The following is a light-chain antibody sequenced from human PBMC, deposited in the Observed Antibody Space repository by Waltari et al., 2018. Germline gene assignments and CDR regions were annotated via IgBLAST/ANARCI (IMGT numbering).Light chain of an antibody. CDR3: QQTSRTPLT. Sequence: DVQMTQSPSSLSASVGDRVTITCRASQTVYQYLNWYQQRQGQVPRLLIYTASTLQSGVPSRFGGSGSGTDFTLTITGLQPEDVGIYYCQQTSRTPLTFGGGTKVELK. V-gene: IGKV1-39*01. CDR1: QTVYQY. J-gene: IGKJ4*01. CDR2: TAS.